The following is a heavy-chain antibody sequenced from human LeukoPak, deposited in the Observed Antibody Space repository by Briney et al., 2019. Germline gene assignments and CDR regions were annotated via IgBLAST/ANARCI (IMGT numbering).Heavy chain of an antibody. D-gene: IGHD5-18*01. J-gene: IGHJ4*02. V-gene: IGHV4-39*07. CDR1: GGSISSSSYY. CDR3: ARADSYGVYFDY. Sequence: SETLSLTCPASGGSISSSSYYWGWIPQPPGKGLEWIGSIYYSGSTYYNPSLKSRVTISVDTSKNQFSLKLSSVTAADTAVYYCARADSYGVYFDYWGQGTLVTVSS. CDR2: IYYSGST.